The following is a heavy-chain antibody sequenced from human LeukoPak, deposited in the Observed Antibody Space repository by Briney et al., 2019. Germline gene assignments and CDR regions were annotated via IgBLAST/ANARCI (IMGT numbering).Heavy chain of an antibody. CDR1: GYSISSGYY. Sequence: PSETLSLTCTVSGYSISSGYYWGWIRQPPGKGLEWIGSIYRTGSTYYNPSLKSRVTISVDTSKNQFSLKLSSVTAADTAVYYCARRLGRKFGERFYYYHYMDVWGKGTTVTISS. D-gene: IGHD3-10*01. J-gene: IGHJ6*03. V-gene: IGHV4-38-2*02. CDR3: ARRLGRKFGERFYYYHYMDV. CDR2: IYRTGST.